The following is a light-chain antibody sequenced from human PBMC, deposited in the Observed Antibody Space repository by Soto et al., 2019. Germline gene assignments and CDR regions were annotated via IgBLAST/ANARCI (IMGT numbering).Light chain of an antibody. CDR2: AAS. Sequence: DIQMTQSPSSLSASVRDRATITCRASQGISNYLAWYQQKPGKVPKLLIYAASTLQSGFPSRFSGSGSGTDFTLTISSLQPKDVATYYCQKYDSAPWTFGQGTKVEI. CDR1: QGISNY. CDR3: QKYDSAPWT. V-gene: IGKV1-27*01. J-gene: IGKJ1*01.